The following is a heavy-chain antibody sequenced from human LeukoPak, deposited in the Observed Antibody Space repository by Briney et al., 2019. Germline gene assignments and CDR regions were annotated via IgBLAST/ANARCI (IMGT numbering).Heavy chain of an antibody. V-gene: IGHV3-23*01. D-gene: IGHD4-17*01. Sequence: GVSLTLYCAASSFTFSSYHMSWVRQAQGKGLEWVSAISGSGGSTYYADSVKGRFTISRDNSKNTLYLQMNSLRAEDTAVYYCAKDRLFGDYVSSYWGQGTLVTVSS. J-gene: IGHJ4*02. CDR1: SFTFSSYH. CDR3: AKDRLFGDYVSSY. CDR2: ISGSGGST.